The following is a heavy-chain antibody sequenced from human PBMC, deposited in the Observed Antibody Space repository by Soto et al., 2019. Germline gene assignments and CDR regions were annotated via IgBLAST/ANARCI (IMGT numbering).Heavy chain of an antibody. CDR1: GFTFSSYG. D-gene: IGHD3-9*01. V-gene: IGHV3-33*01. J-gene: IGHJ3*02. CDR2: IRYDGSNK. Sequence: QVQLVESGGSVVQPGRSLRLSCAASGFTFSSYGMHWVRQAPSKGLEWVAVIRYDGSNKYYADSVKGRFTISRDNSKNTLYLQMNSLRAEDTAVYYCARHEMADYDILTGYPDAFDIWGQGTMVTVSS. CDR3: ARHEMADYDILTGYPDAFDI.